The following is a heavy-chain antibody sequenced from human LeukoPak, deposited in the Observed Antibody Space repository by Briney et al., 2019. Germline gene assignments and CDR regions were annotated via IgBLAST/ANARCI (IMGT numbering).Heavy chain of an antibody. V-gene: IGHV4-39*07. CDR3: ARDSPYYYDSSGYLENY. Sequence: PSETLSLTCTVSGDSISSSYYWGWIRQPPGKGLEWIGSIYYSGSTYYNPSLKSRVTISVDTSKNQFSLKLSSVTAADTAVYYCARDSPYYYDSSGYLENYWGQGTLVTVSS. J-gene: IGHJ4*02. D-gene: IGHD3-22*01. CDR1: GDSISSSYY. CDR2: IYYSGST.